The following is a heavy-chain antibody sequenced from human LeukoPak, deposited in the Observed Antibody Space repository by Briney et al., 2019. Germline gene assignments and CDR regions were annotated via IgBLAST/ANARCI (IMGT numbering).Heavy chain of an antibody. CDR2: IHHSGST. CDR1: GYSISSAYY. D-gene: IGHD6-25*01. V-gene: IGHV4-38-2*02. Sequence: PSGTLSLTCTVSGYSISSAYYWGWMRQPPGKGLEWIESIHHSGSTYYNPSLKSRVTMSIDTSKNQFSLKLSSVTAADTAVYYCARTKGGITTADAYFDYWGQGTLVTVSS. J-gene: IGHJ4*02. CDR3: ARTKGGITTADAYFDY.